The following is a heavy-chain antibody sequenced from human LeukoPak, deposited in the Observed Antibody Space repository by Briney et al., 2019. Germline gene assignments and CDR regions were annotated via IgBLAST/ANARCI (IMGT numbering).Heavy chain of an antibody. D-gene: IGHD3-10*01. J-gene: IGHJ4*02. CDR1: GFTFSSYA. CDR3: ARELVRGVMDY. CDR2: ISGSGGRT. V-gene: IGHV3-23*01. Sequence: PGGSLRLSCAASGFTFSSYAMSWVRQAPGKGLEWVSAISGSGGRTYYADSVKGRFTISRDNAKNSLYLQMNSLRAEDTAVYYCARELVRGVMDYWGQGTLVTVSS.